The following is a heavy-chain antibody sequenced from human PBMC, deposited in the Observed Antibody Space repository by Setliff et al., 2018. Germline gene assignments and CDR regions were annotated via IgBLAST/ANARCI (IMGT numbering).Heavy chain of an antibody. V-gene: IGHV3-23*01. CDR2: IKDRDYST. D-gene: IGHD3-10*01. J-gene: IGHJ4*02. CDR1: GFTISGYA. Sequence: GSLRLSCVGSGFTISGYAMTWVRQVPGKGLECISSIKDRDYSTYYADSVKGRFTISRDKIKSTLYLQMNSLRAEDTAIYYCAKDKDVRVDYFDYWGPGTLVTVSS. CDR3: AKDKDVRVDYFDY.